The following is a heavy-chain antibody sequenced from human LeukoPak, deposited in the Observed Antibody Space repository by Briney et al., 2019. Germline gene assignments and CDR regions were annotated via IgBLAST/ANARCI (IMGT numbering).Heavy chain of an antibody. V-gene: IGHV3-7*03. CDR2: IKQDGSEK. Sequence: GGSLRLSCVASGFTFSSYWMSWVRQAPGKGLEWVANIKQDGSEKYYVDYVKGRFTISRDNAKKSLYLQMNSLRAEDTAVYYCARDKILGATKFDYWGQGTLVTVSS. D-gene: IGHD1-26*01. CDR3: ARDKILGATKFDY. CDR1: GFTFSSYW. J-gene: IGHJ4*02.